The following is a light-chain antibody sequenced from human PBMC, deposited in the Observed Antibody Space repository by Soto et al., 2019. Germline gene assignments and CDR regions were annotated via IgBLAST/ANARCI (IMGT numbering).Light chain of an antibody. Sequence: QLVLTRSPSASASLGASVKLTCTLSSGHSSYAIAWHQQQPEKGPRYLMKLDSDGSHTKRDAIPDRFSGSSSGAERYLTISSLQSEDEADYYCQTWGTGIHVVFGGGTKLTVL. V-gene: IGLV4-69*01. CDR3: QTWGTGIHVV. CDR2: LDSDGSH. CDR1: SGHSSYA. J-gene: IGLJ2*01.